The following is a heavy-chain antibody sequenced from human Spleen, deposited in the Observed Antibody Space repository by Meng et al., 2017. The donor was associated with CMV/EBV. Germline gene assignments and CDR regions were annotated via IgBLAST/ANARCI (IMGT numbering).Heavy chain of an antibody. CDR2: IKQDGSEK. J-gene: IGHJ6*02. D-gene: IGHD1-1*01. Sequence: GGSLRLSCAASGFTFSSYAMSWVRQAPGKGLEWVANIKQDGSEKYYVDSVKGRFTISRDNAKNSLYLQMNSLRAEDTAVYYCATGPRYWNDGDGTYYYYGMDVWGQGTTVTVSS. V-gene: IGHV3-7*01. CDR3: ATGPRYWNDGDGTYYYYGMDV. CDR1: GFTFSSYA.